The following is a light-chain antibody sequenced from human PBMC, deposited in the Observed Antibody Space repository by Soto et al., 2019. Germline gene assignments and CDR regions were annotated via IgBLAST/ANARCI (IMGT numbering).Light chain of an antibody. CDR2: DVS. J-gene: IGLJ1*01. Sequence: ALTQPRSVSGSPGQAVTISCTGTSSDVGGYNYVSWYQQHPGKAPKLMIYDVSKRPSGVPDRFSGSKSGNTASLTISGLQAEDEADYYCCSYAGSYTLGVFGTGTKVTVL. CDR3: CSYAGSYTLGV. CDR1: SSDVGGYNY. V-gene: IGLV2-11*01.